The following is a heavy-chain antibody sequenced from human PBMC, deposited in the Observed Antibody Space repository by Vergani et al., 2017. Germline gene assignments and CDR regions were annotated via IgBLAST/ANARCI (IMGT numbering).Heavy chain of an antibody. J-gene: IGHJ5*02. V-gene: IGHV4-59*11. CDR3: ASYNHSGQRADR. D-gene: IGHD6-19*01. CDR1: FDSIRNLY. Sequence: QVQLQESGPGLVKSSETLSLTCSVSFDSIRNLYCNWIRPPPGKGLEWIGSIHYSENTNYNTSLKTRVTISVDTSKNQFSLTLTSVTAADTAVYYCASYNHSGQRADRWGQGTLVTVSS. CDR2: IHYSENT.